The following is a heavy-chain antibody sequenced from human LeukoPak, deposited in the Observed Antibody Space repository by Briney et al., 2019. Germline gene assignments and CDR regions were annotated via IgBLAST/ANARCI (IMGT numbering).Heavy chain of an antibody. J-gene: IGHJ4*02. CDR3: ARKRHGGPLDY. CDR2: INHSGST. Sequence: SETLSLTCAVYGGSFSGYYWSWIRQPPGKGLEWIGEINHSGSTNYTPSLKSRVTISVDTSKNQFSLKLNSVTAADTAVYYCARKRHGGPLDYWGQGTLVTVSS. CDR1: GGSFSGYY. D-gene: IGHD3-10*01. V-gene: IGHV4-34*01.